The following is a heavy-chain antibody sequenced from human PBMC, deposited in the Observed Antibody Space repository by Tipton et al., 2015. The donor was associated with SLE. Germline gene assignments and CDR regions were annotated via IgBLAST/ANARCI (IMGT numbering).Heavy chain of an antibody. V-gene: IGHV4-4*02. CDR1: GGSINSHNW. J-gene: IGHJ4*02. CDR2: INHSGNT. CDR3: ARDLDGYNYGDY. Sequence: TLSLTCAVSGGSINSHNWWSWVRQPPGKGLEWIGEINHSGNTDYKSSLKSRVTISVDTSKNQFSLNLDSVTAADTAVYYCARDLDGYNYGDYWGQGILVTVSS. D-gene: IGHD5-24*01.